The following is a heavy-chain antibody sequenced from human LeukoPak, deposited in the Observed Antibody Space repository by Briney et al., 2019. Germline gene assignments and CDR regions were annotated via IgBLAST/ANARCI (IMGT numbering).Heavy chain of an antibody. CDR1: GGSISSGGYY. CDR3: ARDRPMAFDI. CDR2: IYYSGST. Sequence: TSQTLSLTCTVSGGSISSGGYYWSGIRQHPGKGLEWIGYIYYSGSTYYNPSLKSRVAISVDTSKDQFSLKLSSVTAAVTAVYYCARDRPMAFDIWGQRTMVTVSS. J-gene: IGHJ3*02. V-gene: IGHV4-31*03.